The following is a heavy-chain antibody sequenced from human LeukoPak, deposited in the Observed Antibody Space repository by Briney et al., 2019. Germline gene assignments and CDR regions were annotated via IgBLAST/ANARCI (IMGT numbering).Heavy chain of an antibody. CDR2: IYYSGST. CDR3: ARRRPPTHHSGSYYDAFDI. J-gene: IGHJ3*02. D-gene: IGHD1-26*01. Sequence: KPSETLSLTCTVSGGSISSSSYYWGWIRQPPGKGLEWFGSIYYSGSTYYNPSLKSRVTISVDTSKNQFSLKLSSVTAADTAVYYCARRRPPTHHSGSYYDAFDIWGQGTMVTVSS. CDR1: GGSISSSSYY. V-gene: IGHV4-39*01.